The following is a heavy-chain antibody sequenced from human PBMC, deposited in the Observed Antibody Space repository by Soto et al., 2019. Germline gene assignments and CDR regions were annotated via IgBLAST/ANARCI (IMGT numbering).Heavy chain of an antibody. CDR2: MLYDGSDK. J-gene: IGHJ6*02. Sequence: GVSLGLSFAAPGFTFSSYAMHWFRQAPGKGLEWVTLMLYDGSDKYYAASVRGRFTISRDISKNTLYLQMNSLRADDTAVYYCARAQGEATMIVGGRNNYYYYYGLDVWGQGTTFTVSS. CDR3: ARAQGEATMIVGGRNNYYYYYGLDV. CDR1: GFTFSSYA. D-gene: IGHD3-22*01. V-gene: IGHV3-30-3*01.